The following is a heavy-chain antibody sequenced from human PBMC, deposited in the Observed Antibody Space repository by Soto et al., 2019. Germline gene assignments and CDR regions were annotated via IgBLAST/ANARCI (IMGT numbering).Heavy chain of an antibody. D-gene: IGHD2-2*01. J-gene: IGHJ6*02. CDR3: ARGQVEYGMDV. CDR1: GGSFSGYY. Sequence: QVQLQQWGAGLLKPSETLSLTCAVYGGSFSGYYWSWIRQPPGKGLEWIGEINHSGSTNYNPSLKSRVTISVDTSKNKFSLKLSSVTAADTAVYYCARGQVEYGMDVWGQGTTVTVSS. CDR2: INHSGST. V-gene: IGHV4-34*01.